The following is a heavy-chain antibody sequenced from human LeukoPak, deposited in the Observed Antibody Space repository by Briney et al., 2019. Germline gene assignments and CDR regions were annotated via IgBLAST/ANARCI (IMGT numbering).Heavy chain of an antibody. V-gene: IGHV1-2*02. D-gene: IGHD4-17*01. CDR2: INPNSGGT. J-gene: IGHJ4*02. CDR3: ATYGDYGRTLED. CDR1: GYTFTGYY. Sequence: GASVKVSCKASGYTFTGYYMHWVRQAPGQGLEWMGWINPNSGGTNYAQKFQGRVTMTRNTSISTAYMELSSLRSEDTAVYYCATYGDYGRTLEDWGQGTLVTVSS.